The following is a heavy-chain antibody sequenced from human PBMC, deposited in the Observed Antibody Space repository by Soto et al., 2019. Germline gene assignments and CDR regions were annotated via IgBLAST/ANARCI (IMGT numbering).Heavy chain of an antibody. V-gene: IGHV3-30-3*01. CDR1: GFTFSSYA. CDR3: ARARQYSSSSLWFDP. D-gene: IGHD6-6*01. CDR2: ISYDGSNK. J-gene: IGHJ5*02. Sequence: GGSLRLSCAASGFTFSSYAMHWVRQAPGKGLEWVAVISYDGSNKYYADSVKGRFTISRDNSKNTLYLQMNSLRAEDTAVYYCARARQYSSSSLWFDPWGQGTLVTVSS.